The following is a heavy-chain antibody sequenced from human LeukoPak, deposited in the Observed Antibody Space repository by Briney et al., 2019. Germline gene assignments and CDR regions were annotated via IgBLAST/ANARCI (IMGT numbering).Heavy chain of an antibody. V-gene: IGHV3-23*01. Sequence: QPGGSLRLSCAVSGFTFSDYAITWVRQAPGQGLEWVAAISGSGATTYYAASARGRFTTSRDNSKSTLYLQMNSLRAEDTAVFSCPKFFAPSGGASGWPWSIDYWGQGTLVTVSS. J-gene: IGHJ4*02. CDR1: GFTFSDYA. CDR2: ISGSGATT. CDR3: PKFFAPSGGASGWPWSIDY. D-gene: IGHD6-25*01.